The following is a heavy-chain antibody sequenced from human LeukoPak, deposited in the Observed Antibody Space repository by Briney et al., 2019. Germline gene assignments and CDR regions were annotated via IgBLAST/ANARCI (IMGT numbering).Heavy chain of an antibody. V-gene: IGHV4-31*03. CDR2: IYYSGST. D-gene: IGHD6-19*01. Sequence: SQTLSLTCTVSGGSISSGGYYWSWIRQHPGKGLEWIGYIYYSGSTYYNPSLKSRVTISVDTSKNQFSLKLSSVTAADTAVYYCARGPRVESYSSGWYANYWGQGTLVTVSS. J-gene: IGHJ4*02. CDR3: ARGPRVESYSSGWYANY. CDR1: GGSISSGGYY.